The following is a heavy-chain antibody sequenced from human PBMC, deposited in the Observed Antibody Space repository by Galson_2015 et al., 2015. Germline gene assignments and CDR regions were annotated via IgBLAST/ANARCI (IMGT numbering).Heavy chain of an antibody. V-gene: IGHV1-69*13. CDR3: ARVPMVQGVITHYYYYYYMDV. Sequence: SVKVSCKASGGTFSSYAISWVRQAPGQGLEWMGGIIPIFGTANYAQKFQGRVTITAGESTSTAYMELSSLRSEDTAVYYCARVPMVQGVITHYYYYYYMDVWGKGTTVTVSS. D-gene: IGHD3-10*01. J-gene: IGHJ6*03. CDR2: IIPIFGTA. CDR1: GGTFSSYA.